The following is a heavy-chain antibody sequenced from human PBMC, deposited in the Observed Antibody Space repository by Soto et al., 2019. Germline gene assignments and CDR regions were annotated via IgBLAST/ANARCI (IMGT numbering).Heavy chain of an antibody. V-gene: IGHV3-30-3*01. CDR1: GFTFSSYA. Sequence: PGGSLRLSCAASGFTFSSYAMHWVRQAPGKGLEWVAVISYDGSNKYYADSVKGRFTISRDNSKDTLYLQMNSLRAEDTAVYYCARDLKIPAAGTFYYYYYGMDVWGQGTTVTVSS. D-gene: IGHD6-13*01. J-gene: IGHJ6*02. CDR3: ARDLKIPAAGTFYYYYYGMDV. CDR2: ISYDGSNK.